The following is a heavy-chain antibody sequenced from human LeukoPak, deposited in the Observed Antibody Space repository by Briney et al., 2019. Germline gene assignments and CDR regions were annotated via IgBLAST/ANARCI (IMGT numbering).Heavy chain of an antibody. J-gene: IGHJ4*02. CDR1: GFTFSSYW. CDR3: ARTLEPRTYYYDSSGYCY. Sequence: PGGSLRLSCAASGFTFSSYWMSWVRQAPGKGLEWVANIKQDGSEKYYVDSVKGRFTISRDNAKNSLYLQMNSLRAEDTAVYYCARTLEPRTYYYDSSGYCYWGQGTLVTVSS. D-gene: IGHD3-22*01. CDR2: IKQDGSEK. V-gene: IGHV3-7*01.